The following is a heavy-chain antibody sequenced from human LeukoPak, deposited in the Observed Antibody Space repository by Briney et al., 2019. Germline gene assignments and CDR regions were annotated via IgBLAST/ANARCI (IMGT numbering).Heavy chain of an antibody. Sequence: GGSLRLSCAASGFTFSSYWMSWVRQAPGKGLEWVANIKQDGSEKYYVDSVKGRFTISRDNAKNSLYLQMNSLRPEDTAVYYCAKVPLPSAIFHWFGPWGQGTLVTVSS. V-gene: IGHV3-7*01. CDR3: AKVPLPSAIFHWFGP. D-gene: IGHD2-2*01. CDR1: GFTFSSYW. J-gene: IGHJ5*02. CDR2: IKQDGSEK.